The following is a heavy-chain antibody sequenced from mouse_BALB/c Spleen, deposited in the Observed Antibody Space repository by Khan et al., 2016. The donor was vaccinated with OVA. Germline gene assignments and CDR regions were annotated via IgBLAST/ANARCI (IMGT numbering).Heavy chain of an antibody. Sequence: EVELVESGGDLVKPGGSLKLSCAASGFTFSSYGMSWVRQTPDKRLEWVATISSGGSYTYYPDSVQGRFTISRDNAKNTLYLQRSSLKSVDTAMYYCARQFITTATMDYWGQGTSVTVSS. CDR3: ARQFITTATMDY. CDR1: GFTFSSYG. J-gene: IGHJ4*01. CDR2: ISSGGSYT. V-gene: IGHV5-6*01. D-gene: IGHD1-2*01.